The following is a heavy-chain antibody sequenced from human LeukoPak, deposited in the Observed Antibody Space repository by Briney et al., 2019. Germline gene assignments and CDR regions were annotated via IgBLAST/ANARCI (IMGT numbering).Heavy chain of an antibody. V-gene: IGHV4-39*02. CDR2: IYYSGST. J-gene: IGHJ6*03. CDR1: GGSISSSSYY. Sequence: SETLSLTCTVSGGSISSSSYYWGWIRQPPGKGLEWIGSIYYSGSTYYNPSLKSRVTISVDTSKNQFSPKLSSVTAADTAVYYCARDGCSSTSCYAYYYYYMDVWGKGTTVTVSS. D-gene: IGHD2-2*01. CDR3: ARDGCSSTSCYAYYYYYMDV.